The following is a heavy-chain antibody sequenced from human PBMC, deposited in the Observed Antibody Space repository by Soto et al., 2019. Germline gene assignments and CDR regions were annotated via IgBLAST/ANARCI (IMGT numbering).Heavy chain of an antibody. Sequence: QVQLVQSGAEVKKPGASVKVSCKASGYTFTSYDINWVRQATGQGLEWMGWMNPNSGNTGYAQKFQGRVTMTRNTSISTAYRELSSLRSEDTAVYYCARGLGYCSGGSCYIFDYWGQGTLVTVSS. CDR1: GYTFTSYD. D-gene: IGHD2-15*01. CDR2: MNPNSGNT. V-gene: IGHV1-8*01. J-gene: IGHJ4*02. CDR3: ARGLGYCSGGSCYIFDY.